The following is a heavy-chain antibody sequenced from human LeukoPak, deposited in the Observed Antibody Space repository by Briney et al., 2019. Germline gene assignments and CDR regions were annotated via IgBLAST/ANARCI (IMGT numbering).Heavy chain of an antibody. Sequence: GGSLRLSCAASGFTFSSYAMHWVRQAQGKGLEWVAVVSYDGSNKYYANSVKGRFTISRDKSKNTLHLQMNSLRAEDTAIYYCARDTSFAVGATLDFWGQGTLVTVSS. CDR2: VSYDGSNK. D-gene: IGHD1-26*01. CDR3: ARDTSFAVGATLDF. J-gene: IGHJ4*02. V-gene: IGHV3-30*04. CDR1: GFTFSSYA.